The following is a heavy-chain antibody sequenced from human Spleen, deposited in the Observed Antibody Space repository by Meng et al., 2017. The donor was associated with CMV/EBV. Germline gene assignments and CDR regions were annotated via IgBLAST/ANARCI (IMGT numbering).Heavy chain of an antibody. CDR1: GFSFSSYW. J-gene: IGHJ4*02. D-gene: IGHD1-26*01. V-gene: IGHV3-74*01. CDR3: ASQWMTRGFFEY. CDR2: IMSDGSVK. Sequence: GESLKISCAASGFSFSSYWMHWVRQVPGKGLLWVSRIMSDGSVKGHADSVKGRLTISIDNAKNTLYLQMNNLRAEDTAVYLCASQWMTRGFFEYWGQGTVVTVSS.